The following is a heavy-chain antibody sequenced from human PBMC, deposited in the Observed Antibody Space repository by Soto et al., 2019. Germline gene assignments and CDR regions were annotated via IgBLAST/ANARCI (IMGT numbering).Heavy chain of an antibody. CDR2: TNAGNCNT. D-gene: IGHD6-13*01. J-gene: IGHJ4*02. CDR3: ARSSLPPWRSMTSSNSVDY. Sequence: QVPLVQSGAEVKKPGASVKLSGTASGDSFTTFGIHWVRQSPGQRPALMGWTNAGNCNTRSSQRFQARITITSDTSENTVYMELRDLSLEQTFVKYCARSSLPPWRSMTSSNSVDYRGQVTLVTVA. V-gene: IGHV1-3*01. CDR1: GDSFTTFG.